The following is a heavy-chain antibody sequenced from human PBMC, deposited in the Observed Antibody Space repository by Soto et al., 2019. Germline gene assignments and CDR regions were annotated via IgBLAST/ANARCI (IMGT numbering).Heavy chain of an antibody. CDR2: IYYSGST. V-gene: IGHV4-59*01. J-gene: IGHJ4*02. CDR1: GGSISNYY. CDR3: ARGNGYNIY. D-gene: IGHD5-12*01. Sequence: SETLSLTCTVSGGSISNYYWSWIRQPPGKGLEWIGYIYYSGSTNYNPSLKSRVTISVDTSKNQFFLKLSSVTAADTAVYYCARGNGYNIYWGQGTLVTVPQ.